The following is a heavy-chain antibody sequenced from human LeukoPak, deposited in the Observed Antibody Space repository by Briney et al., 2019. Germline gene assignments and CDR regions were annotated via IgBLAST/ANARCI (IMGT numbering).Heavy chain of an antibody. Sequence: GEPLKISCKGPGYNFTTYWIGWVRQLPGKGLEWMEIIYPGDSDTRYSPSFQGQFTISADKSISTAYLQWSSLKASDTAMYYCARRRFDSGTYGAFDIWGQGTMVTVSS. CDR3: ARRRFDSGTYGAFDI. D-gene: IGHD1-26*01. CDR1: GYNFTTYW. V-gene: IGHV5-51*01. CDR2: IYPGDSDT. J-gene: IGHJ3*02.